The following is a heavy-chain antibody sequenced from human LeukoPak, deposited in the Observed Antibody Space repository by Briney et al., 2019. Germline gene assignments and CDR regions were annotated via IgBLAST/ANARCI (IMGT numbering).Heavy chain of an antibody. CDR3: AKHTIIPEYYYDSSGLEGEFDY. D-gene: IGHD3-22*01. Sequence: GASVKVSCKASGYTFTSYFMHWVRQAPGQGLEWMGIVNPSGGTTSYAQKFQGRVTMTRDMSTSTVYMELSSLRSEDTAVYYCAKHTIIPEYYYDSSGLEGEFDYWGQGTLVTVSS. J-gene: IGHJ4*02. CDR2: VNPSGGTT. V-gene: IGHV1-46*01. CDR1: GYTFTSYF.